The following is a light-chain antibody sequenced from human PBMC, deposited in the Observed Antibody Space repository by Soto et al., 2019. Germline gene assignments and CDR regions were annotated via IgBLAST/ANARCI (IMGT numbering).Light chain of an antibody. J-gene: IGLJ1*01. CDR1: SSDVGGFNY. V-gene: IGLV2-14*03. Sequence: QSALTQPASVSGSPGQSITISCTGTSSDVGGFNYVSWYQQHPGKAPKLMIYDVTNRPSGVSYRFSGSKSGNTASLTISGLQAEDEADDYCNSYTSSSTYVFGTGIKLTVL. CDR2: DVT. CDR3: NSYTSSSTYV.